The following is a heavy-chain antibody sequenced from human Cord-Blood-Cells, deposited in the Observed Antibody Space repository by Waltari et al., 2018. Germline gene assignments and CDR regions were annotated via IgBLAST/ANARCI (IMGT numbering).Heavy chain of an antibody. CDR3: ASLRRDYSNFDY. D-gene: IGHD4-4*01. CDR2: IYYSGST. V-gene: IGHV4-30-4*08. J-gene: IGHJ4*02. CDR1: GGSISSGDSY. Sequence: QVQLQESGPGLVKPSQTLSLTCTVSGGSISSGDSYWSWLRQPPGRGREWIGYIYYSGSTYYNPSLKSRVTISVDTSKNQFSLKLSSVTAADTAVYYCASLRRDYSNFDYWGQGTLVTVSS.